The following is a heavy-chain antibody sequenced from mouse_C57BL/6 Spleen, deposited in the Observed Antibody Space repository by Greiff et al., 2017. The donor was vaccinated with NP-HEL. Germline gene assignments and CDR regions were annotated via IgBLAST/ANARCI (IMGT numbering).Heavy chain of an antibody. D-gene: IGHD1-1*01. CDR2: IDPETGGT. J-gene: IGHJ1*03. Sequence: QVQLQQSGAELVRPGASVTLSCKASGYTFTDYEMHWVKQTPVHGLEWIGAIDPETGGTAYNQKFKGKAILTADKSSSTAYMELRSLTSEDSAVYYCTRPHYGSRRYFDVWGTGTTVTVSS. CDR1: GYTFTDYE. CDR3: TRPHYGSRRYFDV. V-gene: IGHV1-15*01.